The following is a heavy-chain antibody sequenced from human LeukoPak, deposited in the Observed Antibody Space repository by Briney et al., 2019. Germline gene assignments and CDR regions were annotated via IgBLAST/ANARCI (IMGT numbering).Heavy chain of an antibody. CDR1: GGSIRNYY. CDR2: IYYSGST. D-gene: IGHD1-26*01. CDR3: ARGVNSGYFDY. Sequence: KSSETLSLTCTVSGGSIRNYYWSWIRQPPGKGLEWIGYIYYSGSTNYNPSLKSRVTISVDTSKNQFSLKLTSVTAADTAVYYCARGVNSGYFDYCGQGTLVTVSS. V-gene: IGHV4-59*01. J-gene: IGHJ4*02.